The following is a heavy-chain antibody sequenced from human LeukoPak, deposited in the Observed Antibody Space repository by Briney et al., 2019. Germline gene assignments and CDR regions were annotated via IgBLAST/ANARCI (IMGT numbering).Heavy chain of an antibody. CDR1: GFTFSRSW. CDR3: AREGSGRTAYNDGLDV. J-gene: IGHJ3*01. D-gene: IGHD3-10*01. V-gene: IGHV3-7*03. CDR2: IKQDGNEK. Sequence: GGSLRLSCAASGFTFSRSWMSWVRQAPGKGLEWVANIKQDGNEKYYVDSVKGRFTISRDNAKNSLYLQMSSLRAEDTAVYYCAREGSGRTAYNDGLDVWGQGTMVTVSS.